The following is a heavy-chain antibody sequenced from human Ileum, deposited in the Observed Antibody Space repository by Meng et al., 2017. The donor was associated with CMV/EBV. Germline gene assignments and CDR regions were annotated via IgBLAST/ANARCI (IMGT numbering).Heavy chain of an antibody. D-gene: IGHD5-12*01. V-gene: IGHV3-23*01. CDR3: AKEKYGGGGGAFQYGIDV. CDR2: IRKSGDST. J-gene: IGHJ6*02. Sequence: GESLKISCAASGFSFSTYAMNWVRQAPGKGPEGVAGIRKSGDSTYYADSVKGRFTIARDNSKTMLFLRMDSLRAEDTAVYFCAKEKYGGGGGAFQYGIDVWGQGTTVTVSS. CDR1: GFSFSTYA.